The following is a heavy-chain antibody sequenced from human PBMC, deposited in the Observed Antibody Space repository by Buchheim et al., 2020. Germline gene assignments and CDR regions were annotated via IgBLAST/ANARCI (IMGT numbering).Heavy chain of an antibody. CDR3: VRDHNWSFDY. Sequence: EVQLVESGGGLVQPGGSLGLSCIGFGFIFSSDSLNWVRQAPGKGLEWISYITSRSNSIYYADSVKGRFTISSDNAKNSVYLQMNSLRDEDTAVYYCVRDHNWSFDYWGQG. CDR2: ITSRSNSI. D-gene: IGHD1-1*01. V-gene: IGHV3-48*02. J-gene: IGHJ4*02. CDR1: GFIFSSDS.